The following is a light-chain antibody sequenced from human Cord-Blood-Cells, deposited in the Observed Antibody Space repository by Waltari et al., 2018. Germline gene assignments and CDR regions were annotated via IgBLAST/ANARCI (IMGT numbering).Light chain of an antibody. CDR1: RSVSSSY. V-gene: IGKV3-20*01. CDR2: GAS. Sequence: DIVLTPSPGTLSLSPGETATLSCRASRSVSSSYLDWYEQKPGQAPRLLIFGASSSATGIPDRFSGSGSGTDFTLAISRLEPEDFAVYYCQQYGSSPTFAQGTKRET. J-gene: IGKJ2*01. CDR3: QQYGSSPT.